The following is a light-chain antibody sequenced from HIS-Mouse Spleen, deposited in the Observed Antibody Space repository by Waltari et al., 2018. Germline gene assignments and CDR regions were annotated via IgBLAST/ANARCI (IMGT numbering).Light chain of an antibody. CDR3: QQYYSTPYT. CDR1: QSVLYSSNNKNY. CDR2: WAS. J-gene: IGKJ2*01. V-gene: IGKV4-1*01. Sequence: DIVMTQSPDSLAVSLGERATINCKSSQSVLYSSNNKNYLAWYQQKPGQPPKLLIDWASTRESGVHDRFSGSGSGTDFTLTISSLQAEDVAVYYCQQYYSTPYTFGQGTKLEIK.